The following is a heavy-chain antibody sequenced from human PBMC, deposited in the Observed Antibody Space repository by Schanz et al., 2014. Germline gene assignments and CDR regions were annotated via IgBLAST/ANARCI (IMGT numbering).Heavy chain of an antibody. J-gene: IGHJ6*02. CDR3: LAPDYGMDV. Sequence: SLLLSFSSSFFPFLLSFLPFVLPFPVQVLFWVSRIKSDGSSTSYADSVKGRFTISRDNAKNSLFLQMNSLRAEDTAVYYCLAPDYGMDVWGQGTTVTVSS. CDR2: IKSDGSST. CDR1: FFPFLLSF. V-gene: IGHV3-74*01.